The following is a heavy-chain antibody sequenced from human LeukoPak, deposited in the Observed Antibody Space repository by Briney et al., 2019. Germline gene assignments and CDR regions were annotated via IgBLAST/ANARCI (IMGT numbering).Heavy chain of an antibody. CDR3: ARGHSHTYYGSGSLCDY. J-gene: IGHJ4*02. D-gene: IGHD3-10*01. CDR1: GYTFTSYG. CDR2: ISAYNGNT. V-gene: IGHV1-18*01. Sequence: ASVTLSCKASGYTFTSYGISWVRQAPGQGLEWMGWISAYNGNTNYAQKLQGRVTVTTDTSTSTAYMELRSLRSDDTAVYYCARGHSHTYYGSGSLCDYWGQGTLVTVSS.